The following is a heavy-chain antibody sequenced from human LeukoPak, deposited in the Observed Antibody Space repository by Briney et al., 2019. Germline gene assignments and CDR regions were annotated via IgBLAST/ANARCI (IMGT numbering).Heavy chain of an antibody. J-gene: IGHJ4*02. CDR2: ISGSGGST. Sequence: PGGSLRLSCAASGFTFSSYAMSWVRQAPGKGLEWVSAISGSGGSTYYADSVKGRSTISRDNSKNTLYLQMNSLRAEDTAVYYCAKDLSGYYDSSVFDYWGQGTLVTVS. CDR3: AKDLSGYYDSSVFDY. D-gene: IGHD3-22*01. V-gene: IGHV3-23*01. CDR1: GFTFSSYA.